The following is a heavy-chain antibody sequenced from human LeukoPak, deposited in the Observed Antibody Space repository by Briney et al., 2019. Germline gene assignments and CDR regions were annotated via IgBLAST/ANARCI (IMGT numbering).Heavy chain of an antibody. Sequence: ASVKVCCNAAAGSFSSYAITWVRQGPGQGLEWMGWINPNSGGTNYAQKFQGRVTMTRDTSISTAYMELSMLRSDDTAVYYCASAAYSGYDRPGSFDYWGQGTLSPSPQ. CDR1: AGSFSSYA. D-gene: IGHD5-12*01. J-gene: IGHJ4*02. CDR2: INPNSGGT. V-gene: IGHV1-2*02. CDR3: ASAAYSGYDRPGSFDY.